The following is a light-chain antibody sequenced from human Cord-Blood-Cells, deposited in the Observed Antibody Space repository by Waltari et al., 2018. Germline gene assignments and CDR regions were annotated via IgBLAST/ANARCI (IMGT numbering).Light chain of an antibody. CDR3: SSYTSSSTGV. J-gene: IGLJ1*01. Sequence: QSALTQPAPVPGSPGQSITIPCTGTSSDVGGYNYVSWYQQHPGKAPKLMIYDVSNRPSGVSNRFSGSKSGNTASLTISGLQAEDEADYYCSSYTSSSTGVFGTGTKVTVL. V-gene: IGLV2-14*01. CDR2: DVS. CDR1: SSDVGGYNY.